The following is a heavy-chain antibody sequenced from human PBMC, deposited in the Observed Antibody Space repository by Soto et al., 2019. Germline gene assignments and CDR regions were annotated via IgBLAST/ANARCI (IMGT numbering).Heavy chain of an antibody. Sequence: GASVKVSCKASGYTFTSYYMHWVRQAPGQGLEWMGIINPSGGSTSYAQKFQGRVTMTRDTSTSTVYMELSSLRSEDTAVYYCAREVRMEWFSGFPDPFYYYYGMDVWGQGTTVTVSS. J-gene: IGHJ6*02. CDR1: GYTFTSYY. CDR3: AREVRMEWFSGFPDPFYYYYGMDV. D-gene: IGHD3-3*01. CDR2: INPSGGST. V-gene: IGHV1-46*01.